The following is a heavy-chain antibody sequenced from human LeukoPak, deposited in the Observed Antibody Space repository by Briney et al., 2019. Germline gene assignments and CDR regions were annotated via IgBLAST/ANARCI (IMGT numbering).Heavy chain of an antibody. CDR2: IRSKANNYAT. CDR3: TTYGSGDNFDY. D-gene: IGHD3-10*01. Sequence: PGGSLRLSCSASGFNFSGYAIYWVRQASGKGLEWVGRIRSKANNYATAYAASVKGRFTISRDDSKNTGYLQMNSLKTEDTAVYNCTTYGSGDNFDYGGQGTLVTVSS. V-gene: IGHV3-73*01. J-gene: IGHJ4*02. CDR1: GFNFSGYA.